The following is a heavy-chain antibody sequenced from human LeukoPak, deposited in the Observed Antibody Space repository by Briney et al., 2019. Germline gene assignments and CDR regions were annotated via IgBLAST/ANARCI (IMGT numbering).Heavy chain of an antibody. CDR2: INHSGST. V-gene: IGHV4-34*01. Sequence: SETLSLTCAVYGGSFSGYYWSWIRQPPGKGLEWIGEINHSGSTNYNPSLESRVTISVDTSKNQFSLKLSSVTAADTAVYYCARGDYYVSGYWGQGTLVTVSS. D-gene: IGHD3-10*01. CDR1: GGSFSGYY. CDR3: ARGDYYVSGY. J-gene: IGHJ4*02.